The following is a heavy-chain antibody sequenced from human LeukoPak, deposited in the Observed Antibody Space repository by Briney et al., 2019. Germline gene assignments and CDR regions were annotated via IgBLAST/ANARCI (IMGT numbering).Heavy chain of an antibody. V-gene: IGHV3-74*01. CDR1: GFTFSSYW. D-gene: IGHD4-17*01. CDR2: INSDGSST. Sequence: TGGSLRLSCAASGFTFSSYWMHWVRQAPGKGLVWVSRINSDGSSTSYADSVKGRFTISRDNAKNTLYLQMNSLRAEDTAAYYCARMFSLYGDIDYWGQGTLVTVSS. CDR3: ARMFSLYGDIDY. J-gene: IGHJ4*02.